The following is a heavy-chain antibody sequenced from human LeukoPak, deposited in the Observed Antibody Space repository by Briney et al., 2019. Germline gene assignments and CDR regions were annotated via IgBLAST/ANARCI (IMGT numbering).Heavy chain of an antibody. D-gene: IGHD3-9*01. CDR2: IYYTGST. Sequence: SETLSLTCTVSGASMSDYYWSWIRQPPRKGLEGIGYIYYTGSTNYNPSLKSRVTMSVDTSKNQISLKLSSVTAADSAVYYCVRRVRYFGQNDYSGQGTLVTVPS. J-gene: IGHJ4*02. CDR1: GASMSDYY. CDR3: VRRVRYFGQNDY. V-gene: IGHV4-59*08.